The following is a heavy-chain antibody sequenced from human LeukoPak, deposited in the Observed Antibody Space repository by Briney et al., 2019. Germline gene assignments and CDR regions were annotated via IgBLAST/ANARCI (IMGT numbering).Heavy chain of an antibody. CDR1: GGSISSGSYY. V-gene: IGHV4-61*02. Sequence: PSETLSLTCTASGGSISSGSYYWSWIRQPAGKGLEWIGRIYTSGSTNYNPSLKSRVTISVDTSKNQFSLKLSSVTAADTAVYYCARDVKYSSGWYFDYWGQGTLVTVSS. D-gene: IGHD6-19*01. CDR2: IYTSGST. J-gene: IGHJ4*02. CDR3: ARDVKYSSGWYFDY.